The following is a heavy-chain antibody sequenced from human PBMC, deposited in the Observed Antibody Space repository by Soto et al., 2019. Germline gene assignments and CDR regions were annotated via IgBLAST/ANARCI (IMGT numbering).Heavy chain of an antibody. Sequence: PSETLSLTCTVSGGSISSGDYYWSWIRQPPGKGLEWIGYIYYSGSTYYNPSLKSRVTISVDTPKNQFSLKLSSVTAADTAVYYCARDNLGYSGYEYKGFDYWGQGTLVTVSS. D-gene: IGHD5-12*01. V-gene: IGHV4-30-4*01. J-gene: IGHJ4*02. CDR1: GGSISSGDYY. CDR3: ARDNLGYSGYEYKGFDY. CDR2: IYYSGST.